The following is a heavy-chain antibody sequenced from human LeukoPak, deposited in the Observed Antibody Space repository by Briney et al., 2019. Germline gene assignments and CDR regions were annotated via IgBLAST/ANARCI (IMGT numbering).Heavy chain of an antibody. J-gene: IGHJ4*02. D-gene: IGHD1-26*01. V-gene: IGHV3-48*01. CDR2: ITSSSSAI. CDR1: GFTFSGYS. CDR3: ARVRGSYHFDY. Sequence: PGGSLRLSCAASGFTFSGYSMNWARQAPGKGLEWVSYITSSSSAIYYADSVKGRFTISRDNAKNSLYLQMNSLRAEDTAVYYCARVRGSYHFDYWGQGTLVTVSS.